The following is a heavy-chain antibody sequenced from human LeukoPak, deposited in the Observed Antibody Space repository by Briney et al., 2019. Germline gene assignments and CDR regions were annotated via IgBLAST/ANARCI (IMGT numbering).Heavy chain of an antibody. Sequence: ASVKVSCKASGYTFTGYYMHWVRQAPGQGLEWMGRINPNSGGTNYAQKFRGRVTMTRDTSISTAYMELSRLRSDDTAVYYCARGTYYYDSSGYYCLEYWGQGTLVTVSS. J-gene: IGHJ4*02. D-gene: IGHD3-22*01. V-gene: IGHV1-2*06. CDR3: ARGTYYYDSSGYYCLEY. CDR1: GYTFTGYY. CDR2: INPNSGGT.